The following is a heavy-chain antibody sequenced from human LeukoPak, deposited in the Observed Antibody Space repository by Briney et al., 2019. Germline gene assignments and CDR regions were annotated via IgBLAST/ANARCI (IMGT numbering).Heavy chain of an antibody. CDR2: VSYDGSIN. J-gene: IGHJ4*02. Sequence: GGSLRLSCAASGFTFSSHAMHWVRQAPGKGLEWVAFVSYDGSINSYADFVKGRFTISRDNSKSTLYLQMNSLRAEDTAVYFCARDLSRTYTVDYWRQGTLVTVSS. CDR3: ARDLSRTYTVDY. V-gene: IGHV3-30-3*01. D-gene: IGHD2-2*02. CDR1: GFTFSSHA.